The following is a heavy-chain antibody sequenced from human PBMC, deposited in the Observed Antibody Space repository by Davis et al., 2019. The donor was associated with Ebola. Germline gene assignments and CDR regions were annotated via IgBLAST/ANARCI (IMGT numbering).Heavy chain of an antibody. CDR2: INHSGRT. J-gene: IGHJ6*02. CDR1: GGSISSSSYY. CDR3: ARGAVSLGYYYYYGMDV. D-gene: IGHD2-8*01. Sequence: SETLTLTCTVSGGSISSSSYYWGWIRQPPGKGLEWIGEINHSGRTNYNPSLKSRVTISVDTSKNQFSLKLSSVTAADTAVYYCARGAVSLGYYYYYGMDVWGQGTTVTVSS. V-gene: IGHV4-39*07.